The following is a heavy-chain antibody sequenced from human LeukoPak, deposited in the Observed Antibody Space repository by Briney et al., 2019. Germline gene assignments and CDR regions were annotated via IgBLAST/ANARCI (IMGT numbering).Heavy chain of an antibody. Sequence: GGSLRLSCAASGFTFSSYAMSWVRQTPGKGLEWVSAISGSGGSTYYADSVKGRFTISKDNSKNTLFLQMNSLRAEDTAVYYCVYGDYAIDYWGQGTLVTVSS. D-gene: IGHD4-17*01. V-gene: IGHV3-23*01. CDR1: GFTFSSYA. CDR2: ISGSGGST. CDR3: VYGDYAIDY. J-gene: IGHJ4*02.